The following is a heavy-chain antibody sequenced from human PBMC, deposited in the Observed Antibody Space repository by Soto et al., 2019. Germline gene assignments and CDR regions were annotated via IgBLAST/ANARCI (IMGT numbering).Heavy chain of an antibody. CDR2: ISSRSTTI. CDR1: GFTFNTYS. D-gene: IGHD6-25*01. V-gene: IGHV3-48*01. Sequence: GGSLRLSCAASGFTFNTYSMNWVRQAPGKGLEWVSYISSRSTTIYYADSVRGRFTISRDNAKNSLYLQMNSLRAEDTAVYYCARDSGLFGMDVWGQGTTVTVSS. CDR3: ARDSGLFGMDV. J-gene: IGHJ6*02.